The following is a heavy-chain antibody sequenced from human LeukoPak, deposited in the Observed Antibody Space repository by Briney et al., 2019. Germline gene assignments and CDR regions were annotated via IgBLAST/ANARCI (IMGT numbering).Heavy chain of an antibody. CDR2: ISSSGSTI. V-gene: IGHV3-11*01. D-gene: IGHD3-3*01. CDR1: GFTFSDYY. J-gene: IGHJ6*03. CDR3: ARGYYDFWSATMGYMDV. Sequence: GGSLRLSXAASGFTFSDYYMSWIRQAPGKGLEWVSYISSSGSTIYYADSVKGRFTISRDNAKNSLYLQMNSLRAEDTALYYCARGYYDFWSATMGYMDVWGKGTTVTVSS.